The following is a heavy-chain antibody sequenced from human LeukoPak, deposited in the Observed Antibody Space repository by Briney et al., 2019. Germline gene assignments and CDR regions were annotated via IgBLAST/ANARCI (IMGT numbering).Heavy chain of an antibody. CDR1: GFTFGSHW. Sequence: GGSLRLSCAASGFTFGSHWMNWVRQAPGKALEWVANIKQDGSDKYYIDSVKGRFTISRDNAKDSLYLQMNSLRAEDTAVYYCARDCCASGSHDYWGQGTLVTVSS. J-gene: IGHJ4*02. CDR2: IKQDGSDK. D-gene: IGHD3-10*01. V-gene: IGHV3-7*04. CDR3: ARDCCASGSHDY.